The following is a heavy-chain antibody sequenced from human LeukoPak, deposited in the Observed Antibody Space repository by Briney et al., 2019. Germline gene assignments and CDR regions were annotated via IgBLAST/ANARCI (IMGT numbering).Heavy chain of an antibody. CDR1: GGSISSYY. CDR2: INHSGST. V-gene: IGHV4-34*01. D-gene: IGHD5-12*01. J-gene: IGHJ4*02. Sequence: SETLSLTCTVSGGSISSYYWSWIRQPPGKGLEWIGEINHSGSTNYNPSLKSRVTISVDTSKNQFSLKLSSVTAADTAVYYCAREGGYSGYFDYWGQGTLVTVSS. CDR3: AREGGYSGYFDY.